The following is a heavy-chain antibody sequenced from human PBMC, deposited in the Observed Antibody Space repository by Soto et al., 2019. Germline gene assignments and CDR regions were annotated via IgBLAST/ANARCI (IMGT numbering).Heavy chain of an antibody. Sequence: AGGSLRLSCATSGFTFSDYSMNWVRQAPGKGLEWVSSISRTSGYISYADSLKGRFTISRDSAKNSLYLQMNSLRAEDSAVYYCVKERSGHSYADSWGQGTLVTVSS. V-gene: IGHV3-21*04. J-gene: IGHJ4*02. CDR3: VKERSGHSYADS. D-gene: IGHD5-18*01. CDR1: GFTFSDYS. CDR2: ISRTSGYI.